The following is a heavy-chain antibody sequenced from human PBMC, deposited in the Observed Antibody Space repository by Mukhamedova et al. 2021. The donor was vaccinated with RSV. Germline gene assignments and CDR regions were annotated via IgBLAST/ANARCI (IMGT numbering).Heavy chain of an antibody. V-gene: IGHV3-30*04. J-gene: IGHJ4*02. CDR2: ISYDGSNK. Sequence: GKGLEWVAVISYDGSNKYYADSVKGRFTISRDNSKNTLYLQMNSLRAEDTAVYYCARVGYSGWDGACYFDYWGQGTLVTVSS. D-gene: IGHD5-12*01. CDR3: ARVGYSGWDGACYFDY.